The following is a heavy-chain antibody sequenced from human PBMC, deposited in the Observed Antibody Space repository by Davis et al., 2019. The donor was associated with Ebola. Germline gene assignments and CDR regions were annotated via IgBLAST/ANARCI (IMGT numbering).Heavy chain of an antibody. V-gene: IGHV4-59*01. CDR1: GGSISSYY. Sequence: SETLSLTCTVSGGSISSYYCSWIRQPPGKGLEWIGYIYYSGSTNYNPSLKSRVTISVDTSKNQFSLKLSSMTAADTAVYYCAVGGSYLPFGYWGQGTLVTVSS. D-gene: IGHD3-16*01. J-gene: IGHJ4*02. CDR3: AVGGSYLPFGY. CDR2: IYYSGST.